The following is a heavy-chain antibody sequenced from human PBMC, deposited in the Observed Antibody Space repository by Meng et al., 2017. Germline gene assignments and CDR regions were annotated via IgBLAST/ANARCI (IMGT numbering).Heavy chain of an antibody. V-gene: IGHV1-2*06. CDR2: IDPNSGVT. Sequence: QVQLGQSGAEGKKPGASVKVSCTPSGYTFTAYYIHWVRQAPGQGLDWMGRIDPNSGVTEYAQKFQGRVTVTGDTSISTAYMELSRLRSDDTAIYYCVRDEDISAAGKLFGDYWGQGTLVTVSS. CDR1: GYTFTAYY. CDR3: VRDEDISAAGKLFGDY. J-gene: IGHJ4*02. D-gene: IGHD6-13*01.